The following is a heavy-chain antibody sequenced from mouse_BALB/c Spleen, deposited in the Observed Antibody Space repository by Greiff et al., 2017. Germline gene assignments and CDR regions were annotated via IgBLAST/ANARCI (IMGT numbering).Heavy chain of an antibody. D-gene: IGHD2-1*01. J-gene: IGHJ2*01. CDR1: AYTFTSSW. CDR2: INPSTGYT. V-gene: IGHV1-7*01. CDR3: ARRDYGNYDY. Sequence: QVQLQQSGADLQKPGASVRMSCKASAYTFTSSWFTWVKQRPGQGLEWIGYINPSTGYTEYNQKFKDKATLTADKSSSTAYMQLSSLTSEDSAVYYCARRDYGNYDYWGQGTTLTVSS.